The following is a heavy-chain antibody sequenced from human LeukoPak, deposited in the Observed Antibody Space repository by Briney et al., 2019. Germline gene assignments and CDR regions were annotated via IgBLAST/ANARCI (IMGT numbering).Heavy chain of an antibody. Sequence: GASVKVSCKVSGYTLTDLSMHWVRQAPGKGLEWMGGFDPEDGETIYAQKFQGRVTMTEDTSTDTAYMELSSLRSEDTAVYYCATDRVTGTTLTEYYFDYWGQGTLVTVSS. V-gene: IGHV1-24*01. CDR2: FDPEDGET. D-gene: IGHD1-20*01. CDR3: ATDRVTGTTLTEYYFDY. J-gene: IGHJ4*02. CDR1: GYTLTDLS.